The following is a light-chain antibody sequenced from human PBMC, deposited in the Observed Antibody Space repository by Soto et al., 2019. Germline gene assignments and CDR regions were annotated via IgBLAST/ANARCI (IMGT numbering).Light chain of an antibody. V-gene: IGLV3-21*04. CDR1: KVGTKS. Sequence: SYELTQPPSVSVAPGETATITCGGNKVGTKSVHWYQQKSGQAPVLVIYYDDDRPSGIPERFSGTNSGNTANLTISRVEAGDEADYFCHVWDSSRDHPYVVFGGGTKLTVL. CDR3: HVWDSSRDHPYVV. CDR2: YDD. J-gene: IGLJ2*01.